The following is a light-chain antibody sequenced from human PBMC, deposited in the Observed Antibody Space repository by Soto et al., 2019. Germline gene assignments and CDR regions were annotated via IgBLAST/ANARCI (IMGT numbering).Light chain of an antibody. J-gene: IGLJ1*01. CDR2: EVS. Sequence: QSALTQPASVSGSPGQSITISCTGTSSDVGSYNLVSWYQQHPGKAPKLMIYEVSKRPSGVSNRFSGSKSGNTASLTISGLQAEDESDYYCCSYAGSITSPYIFGTWTKVTVL. CDR1: SSDVGSYNL. V-gene: IGLV2-23*02. CDR3: CSYAGSITSPYI.